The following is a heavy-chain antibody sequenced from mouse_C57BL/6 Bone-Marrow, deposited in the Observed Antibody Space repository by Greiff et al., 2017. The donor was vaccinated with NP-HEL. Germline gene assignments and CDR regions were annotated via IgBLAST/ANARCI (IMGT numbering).Heavy chain of an antibody. CDR1: GYTFTSYG. CDR2: IYPRSGNT. D-gene: IGHD1-1*02. CDR3: ARLDLWAMDY. J-gene: IGHJ4*01. V-gene: IGHV1-81*01. Sequence: QVQLQQSGAELARPGASVKLSCKASGYTFTSYGISWVKQRTGQGLEWIGEIYPRSGNTYYNEKFKGKATLTADKSSSTAYMELRSLTSEDSAVYFCARLDLWAMDYWGQGTSVTVSS.